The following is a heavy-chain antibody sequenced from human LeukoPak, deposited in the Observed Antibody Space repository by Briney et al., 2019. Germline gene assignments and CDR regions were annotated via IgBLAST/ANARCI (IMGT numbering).Heavy chain of an antibody. V-gene: IGHV1-2*02. Sequence: GASVKVSCKPSGYNFTGYYMHWVRQAPGQGLEWMGWINPNSGGTNYAQNFQGRVTMTRDTSISTAYMEVSRLKSDDTAVYYCARVVGWELLDYWGQGILVTVSS. CDR1: GYNFTGYY. CDR2: INPNSGGT. D-gene: IGHD1-26*01. CDR3: ARVVGWELLDY. J-gene: IGHJ4*02.